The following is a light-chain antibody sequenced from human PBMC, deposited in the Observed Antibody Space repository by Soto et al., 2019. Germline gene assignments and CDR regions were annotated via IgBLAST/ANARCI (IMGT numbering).Light chain of an antibody. CDR1: QSVSSSY. CDR2: VAS. CDR3: QQYGSSPWT. V-gene: IGKV3-20*01. Sequence: EIVLTQSPGTLSLSPGERATLSCRASQSVSSSYLAWYQQKPGQAPRLLIYVASSRAPGIPVRFSGSGSGTDFTLTISRLEPEDFAVYYCQQYGSSPWTFGQGTKVEIK. J-gene: IGKJ1*01.